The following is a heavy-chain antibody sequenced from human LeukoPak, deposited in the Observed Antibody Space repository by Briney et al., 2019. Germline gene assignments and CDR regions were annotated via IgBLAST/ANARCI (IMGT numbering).Heavy chain of an antibody. D-gene: IGHD3-3*01. CDR3: ARFWSGYFGY. V-gene: IGHV1-2*02. CDR1: XXTXXGYY. J-gene: IGHJ4*02. Sequence: ASVXVSCKXSXXTXXGYYMHXVRQAPGQGLEWMGWINPNSGGTNYAQKFQGRVTMTRDTSISTAYMELSRLRSDDTAVYYCARFWSGYFGYWGQGTLVTVSS. CDR2: INPNSGGT.